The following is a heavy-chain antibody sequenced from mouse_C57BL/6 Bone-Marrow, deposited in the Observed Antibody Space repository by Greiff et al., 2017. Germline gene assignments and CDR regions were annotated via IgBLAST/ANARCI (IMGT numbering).Heavy chain of an antibody. CDR3: ARIYYGSSYWYFDV. Sequence: EVNVVESGGGLVQPGGSLKLSCAASGFTFSDYYMYWVRQTPEKRLEWVAYISNGGGSTYYPDTVKGRFTLSRDNAKNTLYLQMSRLKSEDTAMYYCARIYYGSSYWYFDVWGTGTTVTVSS. J-gene: IGHJ1*03. D-gene: IGHD1-1*01. V-gene: IGHV5-12*01. CDR1: GFTFSDYY. CDR2: ISNGGGST.